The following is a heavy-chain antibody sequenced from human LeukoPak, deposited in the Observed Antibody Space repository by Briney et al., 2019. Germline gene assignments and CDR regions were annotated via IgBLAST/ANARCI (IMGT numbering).Heavy chain of an antibody. CDR3: ARVQLGIPTIFGVVIIGPFDY. J-gene: IGHJ4*02. CDR2: IYYSGST. V-gene: IGHV4-34*01. CDR1: GGSFSGYY. Sequence: SETLSLTCAVYGGSFSGYYWSWIRQPPGKGLEWIGYIYYSGSTYYNPSLKSRVTISVDTSKNQFSLKLSSVTAADTAVYYCARVQLGIPTIFGVVIIGPFDYWGQGTLVTVSS. D-gene: IGHD3-3*01.